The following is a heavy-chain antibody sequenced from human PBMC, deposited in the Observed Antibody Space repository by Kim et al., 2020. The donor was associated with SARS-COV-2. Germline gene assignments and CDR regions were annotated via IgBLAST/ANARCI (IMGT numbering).Heavy chain of an antibody. D-gene: IGHD3-16*02. V-gene: IGHV4-30-2*01. J-gene: IGHJ4*02. CDR3: ARGRDVWGSYRYMSFFEY. CDR2: IYQSGST. Sequence: SETLSLTCAVSGGSVSSGAYSWNWIRQPPGKGLEWIGCIYQSGSTYYNPSLKSRVTISVDKSKNQFSLKLSSVTAADTALYYCARGRDVWGSYRYMSFFEYWGKGTLVTVSS. CDR1: GGSVSSGAYS.